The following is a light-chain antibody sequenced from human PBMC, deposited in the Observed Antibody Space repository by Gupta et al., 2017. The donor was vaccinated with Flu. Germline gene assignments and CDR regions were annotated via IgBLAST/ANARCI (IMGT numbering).Light chain of an antibody. CDR2: KDT. CDR3: QAADTTDTS. CDR1: VLSKQY. Sequence: SYELIQPPSVSLSPGQTARITCSGDVLSKQYAYWYQQKSGQAPVLLIYKDTERPSGIPERFSGSSSGTTVTLTISGVQPEDDADFYCQAADTTDTSFGGGTKLTVL. V-gene: IGLV3-25*03. J-gene: IGLJ2*01.